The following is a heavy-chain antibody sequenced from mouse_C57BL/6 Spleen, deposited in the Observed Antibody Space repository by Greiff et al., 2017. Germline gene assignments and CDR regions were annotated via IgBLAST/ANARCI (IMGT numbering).Heavy chain of an antibody. CDR2: IDPSDSYT. V-gene: IGHV1-50*01. CDR3: ARRGGPAGRFAY. Sequence: QVQLKQPGAELVKPGASVKLSCKASGYTFTSYWMQWVKQRPGQGLEWIGEIDPSDSYTNYNQKFKGKATLPVDTSSSTAYMQLSSLTSQNCAVYYCARRGGPAGRFAYWGQGTLVTVSA. J-gene: IGHJ3*01. CDR1: GYTFTSYW.